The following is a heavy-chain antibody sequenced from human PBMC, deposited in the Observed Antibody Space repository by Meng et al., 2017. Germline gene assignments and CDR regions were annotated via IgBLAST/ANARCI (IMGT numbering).Heavy chain of an antibody. V-gene: IGHV1-69*14. CDR2: IIPIFGTA. D-gene: IGHD6-13*01. CDR1: GGTFSSYA. J-gene: IGHJ5*02. Sequence: QGKLVQSGAEVKKPGSSVKVSCKASGGTFSSYAISWVRQAPGQGLEWMGGIIPIFGTANYAQKFQGRVTITADKSTSTAYMELSSLRSEDTAVYYCARDKRPSSSWYGNWFDPWGQGTLVTVSS. CDR3: ARDKRPSSSWYGNWFDP.